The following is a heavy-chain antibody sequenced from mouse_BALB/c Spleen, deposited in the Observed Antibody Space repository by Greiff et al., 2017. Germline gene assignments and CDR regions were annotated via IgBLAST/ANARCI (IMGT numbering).Heavy chain of an antibody. CDR2: INPSSGYT. V-gene: IGHV1-4*01. D-gene: IGHD1-1*01. CDR3: ARGDYYGSSYCGFDY. J-gene: IGHJ3*01. CDR1: GYTFTSYT. Sequence: QVQLKQSGAELARPGASVKMSCKASGYTFTSYTMHWVKQRPGQGLEWIGYINPSSGYTNYNQKFKDKATLTADKSSSTAYMQLSSLTSEDSAVYYCARGDYYGSSYCGFDYWGQGTLVTVSA.